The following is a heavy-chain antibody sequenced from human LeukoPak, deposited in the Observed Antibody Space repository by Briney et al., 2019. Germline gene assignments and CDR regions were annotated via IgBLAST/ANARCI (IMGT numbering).Heavy chain of an antibody. V-gene: IGHV4-30-2*01. CDR3: ATDLLRYFDY. CDR1: GGSISSGGYY. Sequence: SQTLSLTCTVSGGSISSGGYYWSWIRQPPGKGLEWIGYIYHSGSTYYNPSLKSRVTISVDRSKNQFSLKLSSVTAADTAVYYCATDLLRYFDYWGQGTLVTVSS. J-gene: IGHJ4*02. D-gene: IGHD5/OR15-5a*01. CDR2: IYHSGST.